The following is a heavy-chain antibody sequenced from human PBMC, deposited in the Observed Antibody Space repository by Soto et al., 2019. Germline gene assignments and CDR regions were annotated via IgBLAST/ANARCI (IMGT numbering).Heavy chain of an antibody. CDR3: AGDLGGSSWSYYYYGMDV. CDR1: GFTFSSYG. D-gene: IGHD6-13*01. V-gene: IGHV3-33*01. CDR2: IWYDGSNK. Sequence: QVQLVESGGGVVQPGRSLRLSCAASGFTFSSYGMHWVRQAPGKGLEWVAVIWYDGSNKYYADSVKGRFTISRDNSKNTLYLQMNSLRAEDTAVYYCAGDLGGSSWSYYYYGMDVWGQGTTVTVSS. J-gene: IGHJ6*02.